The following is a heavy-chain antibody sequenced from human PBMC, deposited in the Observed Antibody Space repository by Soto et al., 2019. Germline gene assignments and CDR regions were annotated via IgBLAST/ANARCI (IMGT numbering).Heavy chain of an antibody. CDR3: ARDRVNCSSTSCYAGDGMDV. D-gene: IGHD2-2*01. J-gene: IGHJ6*02. V-gene: IGHV1-69*06. CDR2: IIPIFGTA. Sequence: ASVKVSCKASGGTFSSYAISWVRQAPGQGLEWMGGIIPIFGTANYAQKFQGRVTITADKSTSTAYMELSSLRSEDTAVYYCARDRVNCSSTSCYAGDGMDVWGQGTTVTVSS. CDR1: GGTFSSYA.